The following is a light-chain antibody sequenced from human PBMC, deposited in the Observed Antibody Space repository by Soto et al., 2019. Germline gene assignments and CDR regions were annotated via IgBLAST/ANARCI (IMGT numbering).Light chain of an antibody. Sequence: DIQMTQSPSSLSTSVGDRVTITCRASQGISTFLNWYQQKPGKAPRLLIYAASRLQSGVPARFSGSGAETDFTLTISNLQPEDFATYYCQQLNAYPLTFGQGTRLEIK. V-gene: IGKV1-9*01. CDR1: QGISTF. CDR3: QQLNAYPLT. J-gene: IGKJ5*01. CDR2: AAS.